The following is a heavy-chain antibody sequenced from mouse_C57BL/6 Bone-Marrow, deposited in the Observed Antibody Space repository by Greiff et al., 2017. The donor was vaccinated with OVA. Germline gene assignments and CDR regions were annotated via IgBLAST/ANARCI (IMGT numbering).Heavy chain of an antibody. CDR1: GYSFTGYY. CDR2: INPSTGGT. V-gene: IGHV1-42*01. D-gene: IGHD1-1*01. CDR3: ARRNHYYGSSLYYFDY. Sequence: VQLQQSGPELVKPGASVKITCKASGYSFTGYYMNWVKHSHEKSIEWIGEINPSTGGTTYNQKFNAKATLTVDKSSSTAYMQLKSMTSDDSAVYYCARRNHYYGSSLYYFDYWGHGTTLTVSS. J-gene: IGHJ2*01.